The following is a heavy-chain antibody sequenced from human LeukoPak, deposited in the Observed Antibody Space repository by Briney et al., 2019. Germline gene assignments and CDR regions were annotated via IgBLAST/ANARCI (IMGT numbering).Heavy chain of an antibody. D-gene: IGHD5-18*01. CDR3: ARRGYSYGPSGSFDF. Sequence: SETLSLTCTVSGVSISDYDWSWIRQPPGKGLEWIGYIYYSGSTNYNYNPSLKSRVTISVDTSKNQFSLRLTSVTAADTAVYYCARRGYSYGPSGSFDFWGQGTLVTVSS. V-gene: IGHV4-59*01. CDR1: GVSISDYD. CDR2: IYYSGSTNY. J-gene: IGHJ4*02.